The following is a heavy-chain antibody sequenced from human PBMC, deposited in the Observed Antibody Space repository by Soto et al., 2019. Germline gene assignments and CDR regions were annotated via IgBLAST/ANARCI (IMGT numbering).Heavy chain of an antibody. CDR1: GGTFSSYT. Sequence: GASVKVSCKASGGTFSSYTISWVRQAPGQGLEWVGRIIPILGIANYAQKFQGRVTITADKSTSTAYMELSSLRSEDTAVYYCATDYGSGSSIYYFDYWGQGTLVTVSS. CDR3: ATDYGSGSSIYYFDY. J-gene: IGHJ4*02. CDR2: IIPILGIA. V-gene: IGHV1-69*04. D-gene: IGHD3-10*01.